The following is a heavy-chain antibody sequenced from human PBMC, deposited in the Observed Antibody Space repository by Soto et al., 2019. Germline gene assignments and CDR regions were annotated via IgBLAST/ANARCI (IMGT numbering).Heavy chain of an antibody. CDR2: IFYSGST. CDR1: GGSISSSSYY. J-gene: IGHJ6*01. V-gene: IGHV4-39*01. CDR3: VCIFSGGYRYGFCYYGMDV. Sequence: SETLSLTCTVSGGSISSSSYYWGWIRQPPGKGLEWIGSIFYSGSTYYNPSLKSRVTISVDTSKNQFSLKLSSVTAADTAMYYCVCIFSGGYRYGFCYYGMDVWGQGTTVTVS. D-gene: IGHD5-18*01.